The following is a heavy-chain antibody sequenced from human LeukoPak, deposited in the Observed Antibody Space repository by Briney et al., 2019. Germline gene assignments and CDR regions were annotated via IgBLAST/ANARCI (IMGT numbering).Heavy chain of an antibody. Sequence: GGSLRLSCAASGFTVSSNYMSWVRQAPGKGLEWVSVIYSGGNNYSAESVKGRVNISRDNSENTLYPQMNSLRAEDTAVYYCARAADSSGYYYVENAAFDIWGQGTMVTVSS. CDR2: IYSGGNN. CDR1: GFTVSSNY. V-gene: IGHV3-53*01. CDR3: ARAADSSGYYYVENAAFDI. D-gene: IGHD3-22*01. J-gene: IGHJ3*02.